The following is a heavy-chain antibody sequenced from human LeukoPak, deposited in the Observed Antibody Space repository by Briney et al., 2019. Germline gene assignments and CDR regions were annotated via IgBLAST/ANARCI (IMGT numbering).Heavy chain of an antibody. CDR3: ARRGDCYSCYYYYMDV. J-gene: IGHJ6*03. V-gene: IGHV3-21*01. CDR2: ISSSSSYI. CDR1: GFTFSSYS. Sequence: GGSLRLSCAASGFTFSSYSMNWVRQAPGKGLEWVSSISSSSSYIYYADSVKGRFTISRDNAKNSLYLQMNSLRAEDTAVYYCARRGDCYSCYYYYMDVWGKGTTVTVSS. D-gene: IGHD2-21*02.